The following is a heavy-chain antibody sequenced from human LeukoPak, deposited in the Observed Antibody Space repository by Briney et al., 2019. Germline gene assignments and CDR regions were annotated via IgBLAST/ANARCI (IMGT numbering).Heavy chain of an antibody. CDR1: GFTFSSYA. J-gene: IGHJ4*02. Sequence: GGSLRLSYAASGFTFSSYAMSWVRQAPGKGLEWVSAISGSGGGTYYADSVKGRFTISRDNSKNTLYLQMNSLRAEDTAVYYCANDNRYGLDDYWGQGTLVTVSS. CDR3: ANDNRYGLDDY. D-gene: IGHD5-18*01. V-gene: IGHV3-23*01. CDR2: ISGSGGGT.